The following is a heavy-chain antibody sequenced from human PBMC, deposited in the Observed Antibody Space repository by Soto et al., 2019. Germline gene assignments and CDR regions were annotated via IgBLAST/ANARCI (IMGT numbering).Heavy chain of an antibody. CDR2: IYYSGST. V-gene: IGHV4-39*01. D-gene: IGHD6-13*01. Sequence: SETLSLTCTVSGGSISSSSYYWGWIRQPPGKGLEWIGSIYYSGSTYYNPSLKSRVTISVDTSKNQFSLKLSSVTAADTAVYYCAILIAAGGYYYYYLDVWGKGTTVTVSS. CDR3: AILIAAGGYYYYYLDV. CDR1: GGSISSSSYY. J-gene: IGHJ6*03.